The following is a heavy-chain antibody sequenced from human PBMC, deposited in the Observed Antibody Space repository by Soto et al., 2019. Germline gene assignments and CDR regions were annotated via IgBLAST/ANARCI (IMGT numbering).Heavy chain of an antibody. D-gene: IGHD1-26*01. J-gene: IGHJ3*02. Sequence: LETLSLTCTVSGGSVSSGSYYWSWIRQPPGKGLEWIGYIYYSGSTNYNPSLKSRVTISVDTSKNQFSLKLSSVTAADTAVYYCAGWELLKGVSAFDIWGQGTMVTVSS. V-gene: IGHV4-61*01. CDR1: GGSVSSGSYY. CDR3: AGWELLKGVSAFDI. CDR2: IYYSGST.